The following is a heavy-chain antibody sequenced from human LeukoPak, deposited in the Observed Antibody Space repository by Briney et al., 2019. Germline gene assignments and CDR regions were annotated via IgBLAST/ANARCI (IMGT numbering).Heavy chain of an antibody. V-gene: IGHV3-21*01. D-gene: IGHD2-2*03. CDR2: ISSSSSYI. J-gene: IGHJ4*02. CDR1: GFTFSSYS. CDR3: ARVGGYCSSTSCFQFDY. Sequence: PRGSLRLSCAASGFTFSSYSMNWVRQAPGKGLEWVSSISSSSSYIYYADSVKGRFTISRDNAKNSLYLQMNSLRAEDTAVYYCARVGGYCSSTSCFQFDYWGQGTLVTVSS.